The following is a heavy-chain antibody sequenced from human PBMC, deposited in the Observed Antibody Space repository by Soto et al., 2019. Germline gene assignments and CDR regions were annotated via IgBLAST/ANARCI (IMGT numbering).Heavy chain of an antibody. CDR3: ARSPRSSPYFDY. CDR1: GYSFTDYW. CDR2: IYPGDSDA. D-gene: IGHD6-13*01. V-gene: IGHV5-51*01. J-gene: IGHJ4*02. Sequence: PGESLKISCKSSGYSFTDYWIGWVRQMPGKGLEWMGIIYPGDSDARYSPSFQGQVTISVDTSINTAYMQWSSLEASDSAFYFCARSPRSSPYFDYWGQGALVTVSS.